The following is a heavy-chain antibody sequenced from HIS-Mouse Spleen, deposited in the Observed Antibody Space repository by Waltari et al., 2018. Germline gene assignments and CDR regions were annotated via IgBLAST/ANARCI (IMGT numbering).Heavy chain of an antibody. CDR2: IYYSGST. V-gene: IGHV4-39*07. CDR1: GGSISSSSYY. J-gene: IGHJ2*01. CDR3: AREIPYSSSWYDWYFDL. Sequence: QLQLQESGPGLAKPSETLSLTCTVSGGSISSSSYYWGWIRQPPGKGLEWIGSIYYSGSTDDKPSLKSRVTISVATSKNQFSRKLSSVTAADTAVYYCAREIPYSSSWYDWYFDLWGRGTLVTVSS. D-gene: IGHD6-13*01.